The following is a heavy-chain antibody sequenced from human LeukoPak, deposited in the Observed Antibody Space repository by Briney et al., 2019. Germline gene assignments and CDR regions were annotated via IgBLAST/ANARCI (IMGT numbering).Heavy chain of an antibody. CDR2: ITASGTNT. Sequence: LTGGSLRLSCPASGFTFSSYAMGWVRQAPGKGLEWVSAITASGTNTYYADSVKGRFTISRDSSKNTLYLQLNSLRAEDTAVYYCAKAGWEVSSSYNTDYFDSWGQGTLVTVSS. CDR3: AKAGWEVSSSYNTDYFDS. CDR1: GFTFSSYA. J-gene: IGHJ4*02. V-gene: IGHV3-23*01. D-gene: IGHD5-24*01.